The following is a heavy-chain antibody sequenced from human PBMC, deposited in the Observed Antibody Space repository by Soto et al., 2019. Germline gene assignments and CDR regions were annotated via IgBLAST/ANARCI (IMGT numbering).Heavy chain of an antibody. CDR1: GGSISSGGYS. J-gene: IGHJ4*02. Sequence: QLQLQESGSGLVKPSQTLSLTCAVSGGSISSGGYSWSWLRQPPGQGLEWIGYIYHSGSTYYNPSLKSRVTISVDRSQNQFSLKLSSVTAADTAVYYCARGASSTDDSSGNNFDYWGQGTLVTVSS. CDR2: IYHSGST. D-gene: IGHD3-22*01. CDR3: ARGASSTDDSSGNNFDY. V-gene: IGHV4-30-2*01.